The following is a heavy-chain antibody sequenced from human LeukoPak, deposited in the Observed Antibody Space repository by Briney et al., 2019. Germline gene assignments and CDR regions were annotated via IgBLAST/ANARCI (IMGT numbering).Heavy chain of an antibody. CDR2: IYTSGST. CDR1: GGSISSYY. V-gene: IGHV4-4*09. CDR3: ARRIDY. J-gene: IGHJ4*02. Sequence: SETLSLTCTVSGGSISSYYWSWIRQPPGKGLEWIGYIYTSGSTDYNPSLKSRVTISVDTSKNQFSLKLSSVTAADTAVYYCARRIDYWGQGTLVTVSS.